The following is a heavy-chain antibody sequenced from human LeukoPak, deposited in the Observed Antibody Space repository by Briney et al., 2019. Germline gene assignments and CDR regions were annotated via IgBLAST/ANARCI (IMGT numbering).Heavy chain of an antibody. D-gene: IGHD3-16*01. V-gene: IGHV3-23*01. Sequence: GGSLRLSCAASGFSFSSYGMGWVRQAPGKGLERISAVSVGGGSTDYADSVKGRFIISRDNSKNMLYLQMNSLRADDTAVYYCAGGGLSPLDYWGQGNLVTVSS. CDR3: AGGGLSPLDY. CDR1: GFSFSSYG. CDR2: VSVGGGST. J-gene: IGHJ4*02.